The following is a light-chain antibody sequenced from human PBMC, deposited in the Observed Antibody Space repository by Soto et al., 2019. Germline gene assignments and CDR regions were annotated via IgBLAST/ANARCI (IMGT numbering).Light chain of an antibody. V-gene: IGKV3-15*01. CDR3: QPYNNWPLT. CDR1: QGIGDT. J-gene: IGKJ4*01. CDR2: DTS. Sequence: TQSPSSLSASVGDSATLSCRASQGIGDTLAWYQHKPGQTPRLLIYDTSTRATGVPTRFSGSRSGAEFTLTINSLQSEDFAVYYCQPYNNWPLTFGGGTKVDIK.